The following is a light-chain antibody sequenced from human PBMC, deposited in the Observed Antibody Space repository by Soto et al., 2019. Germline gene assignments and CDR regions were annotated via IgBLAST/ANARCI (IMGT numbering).Light chain of an antibody. CDR2: GAS. J-gene: IGKJ2*01. CDR1: QIVDSAY. V-gene: IGKV3-20*01. CDR3: QQYIRSPLTYT. Sequence: EIVLTQSPGTLSLSPGARATLSCRASQIVDSAYFSWYQQKPGQAPRLLIYGASRRATGVPDRFSDSGSGTDFTLTVSRLEHEDFVVYYCQQYIRSPLTYTFGQGTKLEIK.